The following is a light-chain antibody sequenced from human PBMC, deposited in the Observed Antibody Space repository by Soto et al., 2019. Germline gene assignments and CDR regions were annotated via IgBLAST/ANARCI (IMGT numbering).Light chain of an antibody. CDR3: QQSYSSPRT. CDR2: DAP. V-gene: IGKV1-39*01. J-gene: IGKJ1*01. CDR1: QSISTY. Sequence: DIQMTQSPSSLSASVGDSVTITCRASQSISTYLNWYQLKPGNAPKLLLSDAPGFQSEVPSNFSGSGSGTDFTLTISSLQPEDFATYYCQQSYSSPRTFGQGTKVEIK.